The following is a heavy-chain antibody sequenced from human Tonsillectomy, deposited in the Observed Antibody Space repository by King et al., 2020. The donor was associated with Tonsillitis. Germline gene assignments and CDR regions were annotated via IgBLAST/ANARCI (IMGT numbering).Heavy chain of an antibody. V-gene: IGHV3-23*04. CDR1: GFTFSSYA. D-gene: IGHD2-2*01. CDR3: ARGPHCSSISCHASEYFHH. CDR2: ISGSGTDT. Sequence: VQLVESGGGLAQPGGSLRLSCAASGFTFSSYAMIWVRQAPGKGLEWVSAISGSGTDTYYADSVKGRFTISRDNSKNTLYLQMNSLRAEDTAVYYCARGPHCSSISCHASEYFHHWGQGTRVTVSS. J-gene: IGHJ1*01.